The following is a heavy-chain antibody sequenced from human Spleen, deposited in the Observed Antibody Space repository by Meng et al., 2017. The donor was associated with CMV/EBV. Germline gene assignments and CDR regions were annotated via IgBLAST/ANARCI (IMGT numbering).Heavy chain of an antibody. V-gene: IGHV3-20*04. Sequence: GGSLRLSCAASGFTFDDYGMSWVRQAPGKGLEWVSGIIWDGGSTAYADSVKGRFAISRDNSKNSLYLQMISLRAEDTALYYCARVRFGGSYCFDYWGQGTLVTVSS. CDR1: GFTFDDYG. D-gene: IGHD1-26*01. CDR2: IIWDGGST. CDR3: ARVRFGGSYCFDY. J-gene: IGHJ4*02.